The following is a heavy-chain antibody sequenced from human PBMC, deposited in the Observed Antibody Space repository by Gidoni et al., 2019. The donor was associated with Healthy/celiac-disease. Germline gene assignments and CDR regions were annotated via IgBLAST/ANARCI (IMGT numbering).Heavy chain of an antibody. Sequence: QVQLVESGGGVVQPGRSLRLSCAASGFTFSSYAMHWVRQAPGKGLEWVAVISYDGSNKYYADSVKGRFTISRDNSKNTLYLQMNSLRAEDTAVYYCARDRSKPDYWGQGTLVTVSS. CDR1: GFTFSSYA. V-gene: IGHV3-30-3*01. D-gene: IGHD3-10*01. CDR2: ISYDGSNK. CDR3: ARDRSKPDY. J-gene: IGHJ4*02.